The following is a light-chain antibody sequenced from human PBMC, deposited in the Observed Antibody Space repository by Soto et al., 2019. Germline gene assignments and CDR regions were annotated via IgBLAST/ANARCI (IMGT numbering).Light chain of an antibody. CDR3: SLSISGSTYV. V-gene: IGLV2-18*01. J-gene: IGLJ1*01. CDR2: EVN. CDR1: IGDVGSYNL. Sequence: QSSLSQPGSVSGSPVHSVTISSTGTIGDVGSYNLLSWYQQPPGTAPKLIMYEVNTRPSGGPDRFSGSKSGSTASLTISGLQAEDEADYYCSLSISGSTYVFGTGTKVTV.